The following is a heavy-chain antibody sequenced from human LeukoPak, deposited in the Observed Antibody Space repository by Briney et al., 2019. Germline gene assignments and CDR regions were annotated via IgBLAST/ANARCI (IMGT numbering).Heavy chain of an antibody. D-gene: IGHD5-12*01. J-gene: IGHJ6*04. CDR3: ARDHGGYDLPNYYYYGMDV. CDR2: IIPIFGTA. CDR1: GGTLISYA. Sequence: ASVKVSCKASGGTLISYAISWVRQAPGQGLEWMGGIIPIFGTANYAQKFQGRVTITADESTSTAYMELSSLRSEDTAVYYCARDHGGYDLPNYYYYGMDVWGKGTTVTVSS. V-gene: IGHV1-69*01.